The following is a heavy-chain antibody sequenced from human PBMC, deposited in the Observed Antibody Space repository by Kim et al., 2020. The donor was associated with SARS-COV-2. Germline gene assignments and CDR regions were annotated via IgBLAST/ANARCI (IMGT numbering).Heavy chain of an antibody. CDR1: DGSFSGYY. CDR2: INHGGRT. D-gene: IGHD2-2*01. J-gene: IGHJ4*02. V-gene: IGHV4-34*01. Sequence: SETLSLTCAVYDGSFSGYYWTWIRQPPGKGLEWIGEINHGGRTNYNPSLKSRVTISVDTSKNQFSLKLTSVTAADTAVYYCARSVVVPAAMGISRPFDYWGQGTLVTVSS. CDR3: ARSVVVPAAMGISRPFDY.